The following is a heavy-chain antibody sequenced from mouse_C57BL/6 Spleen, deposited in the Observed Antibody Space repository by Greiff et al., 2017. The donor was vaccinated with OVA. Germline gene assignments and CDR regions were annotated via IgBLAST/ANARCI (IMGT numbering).Heavy chain of an antibody. Sequence: EVHLVESGPELVKPGASVKMSCKASGYTFTDYNMHWVKQSHGKSLEWIGYINPNNGGTSYNQKFKGKATLTVNKSSSTAYMELRSLTSEDSAVYYCAYYDYDDAFAYWGQGTLVTVSA. CDR2: INPNNGGT. CDR1: GYTFTDYN. V-gene: IGHV1-22*01. J-gene: IGHJ3*01. D-gene: IGHD2-4*01. CDR3: AYYDYDDAFAY.